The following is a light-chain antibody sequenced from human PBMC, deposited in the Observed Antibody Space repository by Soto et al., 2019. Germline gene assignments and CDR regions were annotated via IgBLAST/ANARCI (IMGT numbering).Light chain of an antibody. Sequence: EIVMTQSPATLSVSPGERATLSCRASQSVSSNLAWYQQKPGQAPGLLIYGASTRATGIPARFSGSGSGTEFTLTISSLQSEDFAVYYCQQYNNWPRGLTFGGGTKVEIK. J-gene: IGKJ4*01. CDR2: GAS. V-gene: IGKV3-15*01. CDR1: QSVSSN. CDR3: QQYNNWPRGLT.